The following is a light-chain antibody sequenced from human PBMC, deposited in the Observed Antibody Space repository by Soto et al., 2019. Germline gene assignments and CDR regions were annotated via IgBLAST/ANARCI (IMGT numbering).Light chain of an antibody. J-gene: IGKJ3*01. Sequence: EIGLTQSPGTLSLSPGESATLSCKASESVYINSFAWYYQKPGQPPRPLIYGASTRATGIPDRFSGSGSGTDFVLSINRLEVEDSGMYYCQQYGASPFTFGPGTRVDIK. CDR1: ESVYINS. CDR2: GAS. CDR3: QQYGASPFT. V-gene: IGKV3-20*01.